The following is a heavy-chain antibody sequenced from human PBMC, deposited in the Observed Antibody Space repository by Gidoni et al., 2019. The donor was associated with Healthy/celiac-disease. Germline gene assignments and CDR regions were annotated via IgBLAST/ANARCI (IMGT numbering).Heavy chain of an antibody. CDR2: ISYDGSNK. CDR3: AKDRVAVAGLFDP. J-gene: IGHJ5*02. Sequence: QVQLVESGGGVVQPGRSLRLSCAASGFTFSSYGMPWVRQAPGKGLEWVAVISYDGSNKYYADSVKGRFTISRDNSKNTLYLQMNSLRAEDTAVYYCAKDRVAVAGLFDPWGQGTLVTVSS. D-gene: IGHD6-19*01. CDR1: GFTFSSYG. V-gene: IGHV3-30*18.